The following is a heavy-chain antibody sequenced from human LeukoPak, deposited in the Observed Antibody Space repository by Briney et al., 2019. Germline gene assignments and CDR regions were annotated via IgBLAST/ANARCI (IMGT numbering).Heavy chain of an antibody. V-gene: IGHV3-7*01. CDR1: GFTFSSYY. Sequence: GGSLRLSCAASGFTFSSYYMKWVRQAPGKGLEWVANIKQDGSEKYYVDSVKGRFTISRDNAKNSLYLQMNSLRAEDTAVYYCARDGPKHAFDIWGQGTMVTVSS. CDR3: ARDGPKHAFDI. CDR2: IKQDGSEK. J-gene: IGHJ3*02.